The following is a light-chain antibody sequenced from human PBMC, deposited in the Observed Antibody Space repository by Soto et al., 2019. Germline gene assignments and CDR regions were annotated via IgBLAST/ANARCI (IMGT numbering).Light chain of an antibody. Sequence: EIVLTQSPGTLSVSPGERATLSCRASQSVSSSYLAWYQQKPGQAPRLLIYGASSRATGIPDRFSGSGSGTDFPLTISRLEPEDFAVYYCQHYGCSLWTFGQGTKVEIK. CDR2: GAS. CDR1: QSVSSSY. CDR3: QHYGCSLWT. J-gene: IGKJ1*01. V-gene: IGKV3-20*01.